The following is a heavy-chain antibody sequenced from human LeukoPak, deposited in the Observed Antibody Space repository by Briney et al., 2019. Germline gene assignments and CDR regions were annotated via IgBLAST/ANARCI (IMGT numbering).Heavy chain of an antibody. Sequence: PSETLSLTCTVYIDSFSNYHWNWIRQTPAKGMEWIGEVNESGGTNISPSLRSRVILSVDTSKNQFSLKLSSVTAADTAVYYCARQPRSYYDSSGFLAIYWGQGTLVTVSS. V-gene: IGHV4-34*01. CDR1: IDSFSNYH. J-gene: IGHJ4*02. CDR3: ARQPRSYYDSSGFLAIY. D-gene: IGHD3-22*01. CDR2: VNESGGT.